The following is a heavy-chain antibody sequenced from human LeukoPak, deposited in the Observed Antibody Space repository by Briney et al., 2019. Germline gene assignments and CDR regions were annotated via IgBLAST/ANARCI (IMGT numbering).Heavy chain of an antibody. Sequence: GGSLRLYCAASGFTFSSYGMHWVRQATGKGLEWVAVIWYDGSNKYYADSVKGRFTISRDNSKNTLYLQMNSLRAEDTAVYYCARDPHLPGAMVRGYFDYWGQGTLVTVSS. J-gene: IGHJ4*02. CDR2: IWYDGSNK. CDR3: ARDPHLPGAMVRGYFDY. CDR1: GFTFSSYG. D-gene: IGHD5-18*01. V-gene: IGHV3-33*01.